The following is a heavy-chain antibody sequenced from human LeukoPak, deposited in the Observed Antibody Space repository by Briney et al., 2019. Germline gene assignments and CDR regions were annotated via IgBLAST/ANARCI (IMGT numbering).Heavy chain of an antibody. J-gene: IGHJ4*02. V-gene: IGHV4-4*02. D-gene: IGHD3-22*01. CDR2: VYHRGST. Sequence: SGTLSLTCAVSGGSISTDNWWTWVRQPPGKGLEWIGEVYHRGSTNYNPSLKSRVTISVDKSKNQFSLKLTSVTAADTALYYCATRNYYDSTGYYNYWGQGTLVTVSS. CDR1: GGSISTDNW. CDR3: ATRNYYDSTGYYNY.